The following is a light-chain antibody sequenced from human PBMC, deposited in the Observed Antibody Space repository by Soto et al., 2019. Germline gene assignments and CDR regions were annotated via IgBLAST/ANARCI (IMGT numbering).Light chain of an antibody. Sequence: EILMTQSPATLSVSPGERATLSCRASQNVRSNLAWYQQKTGQAPRLLIYGASTRATGIPARFSGSGSGTEFTLTISSLQSEDFAIYYCQQFNNWPPAFGQGTKVDIK. CDR3: QQFNNWPPA. CDR2: GAS. V-gene: IGKV3-15*01. CDR1: QNVRSN. J-gene: IGKJ1*01.